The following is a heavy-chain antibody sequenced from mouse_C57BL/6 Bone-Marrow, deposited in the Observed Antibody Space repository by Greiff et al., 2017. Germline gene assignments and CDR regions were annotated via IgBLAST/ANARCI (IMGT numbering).Heavy chain of an antibody. CDR1: GYTFTSYT. D-gene: IGHD1-1*02. Sequence: VKLMESGAELARPGASVKMSCTASGYTFTSYTMHWVKQRPGQGLEWIGYINPSSGYTKYNQKFKDKATLTADKSSSTAYMQLSSLTSEDSAVYYCARCYGAYWGQGTLVTVSA. J-gene: IGHJ3*01. V-gene: IGHV1-4*01. CDR2: INPSSGYT. CDR3: ARCYGAY.